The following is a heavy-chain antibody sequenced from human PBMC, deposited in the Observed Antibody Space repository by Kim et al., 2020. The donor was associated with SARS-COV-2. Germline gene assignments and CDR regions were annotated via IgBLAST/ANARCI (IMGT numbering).Heavy chain of an antibody. CDR1: GFTFSSYT. J-gene: IGHJ2*01. CDR2: ISRSSNYI. V-gene: IGHV3-21*01. D-gene: IGHD2-21*01. Sequence: GGSLRLSCAGSGFTFSSYTMNWVRQAPGKGLEWVSSISRSSNYIYYADSVRGRFTISRDNAKKSLYLQVNSLRAEDTAVYYCARDAAHCGGDCSEVWYF. CDR3: ARDAAHCGGDCSEVWYF.